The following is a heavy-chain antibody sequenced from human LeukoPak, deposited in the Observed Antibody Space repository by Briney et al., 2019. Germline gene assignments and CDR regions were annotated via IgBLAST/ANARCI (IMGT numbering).Heavy chain of an antibody. Sequence: SETLSLTCTVSGGSISNYYWTWIRQPPGKGLEWIGYIYYSGSTNYNPSLKSRVSTSVDRSKNQFSLKLSSVTAADTAVYYCARHVSAYSSGLPYYMDVWGKGTTVTVSS. J-gene: IGHJ6*03. D-gene: IGHD6-19*01. CDR2: IYYSGST. V-gene: IGHV4-59*08. CDR3: ARHVSAYSSGLPYYMDV. CDR1: GGSISNYY.